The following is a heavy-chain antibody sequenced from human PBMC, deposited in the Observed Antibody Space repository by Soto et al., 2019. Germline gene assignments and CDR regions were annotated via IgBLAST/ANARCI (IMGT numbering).Heavy chain of an antibody. J-gene: IGHJ5*02. D-gene: IGHD5-12*01. CDR3: ARGSEIVATVWFDP. CDR1: GGTFSSYA. CDR2: IIPIFGTA. Sequence: SVKVSCKASGGTFSSYAIRWVRQAPGQGLEWMGGIIPIFGTANYAQKFQGRVTITADESTSTAYMELSSRRSEDTAVDYCARGSEIVATVWFDPWGQGTLGTVPS. V-gene: IGHV1-69*13.